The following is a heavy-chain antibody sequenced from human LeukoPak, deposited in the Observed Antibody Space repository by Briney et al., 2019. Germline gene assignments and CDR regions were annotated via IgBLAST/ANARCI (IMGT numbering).Heavy chain of an antibody. CDR3: ARHPCSGGSCSFDC. D-gene: IGHD2-15*01. CDR2: IYYSGST. CDR1: GGSISSYY. J-gene: IGHJ4*02. V-gene: IGHV4-59*08. Sequence: SETLSLTCTVSGGSISSYYWSWIRQPPGKGLGWIGYIYYSGSTNYNPSLKSRVTISVDTSKNQFSLKLSSVTAADTAVYYCARHPCSGGSCSFDCWGQGTLVTVSS.